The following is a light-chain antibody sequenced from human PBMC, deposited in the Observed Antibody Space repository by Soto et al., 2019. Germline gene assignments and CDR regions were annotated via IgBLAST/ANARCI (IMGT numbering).Light chain of an antibody. V-gene: IGKV1-27*01. J-gene: IGKJ3*01. CDR1: QDISNY. CDR2: AAS. CDR3: QKYNDAPRT. Sequence: DIEMTQSPSSLSASVGGRVTITCRASQDISNYLAWYQQKPGKVPKLLIYAASTLQSGVPSRFSGSGSGADFTLTISSLQPEDVATYYCQKYNDAPRTFGPGTKVDIK.